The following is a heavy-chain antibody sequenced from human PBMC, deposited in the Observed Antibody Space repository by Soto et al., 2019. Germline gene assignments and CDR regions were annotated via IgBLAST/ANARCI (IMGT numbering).Heavy chain of an antibody. J-gene: IGHJ4*02. CDR3: ARLLPVDPGYRPDNIDY. Sequence: PSETLSLTCTVSGGSINNYYWSWIRQPPGKGLEWIGYIYYSGSTYYNPSLKSRVTISVDTSKNQFSLKLSSVTAADTAVYYCARLLPVDPGYRPDNIDYWGQGTLVTVSS. V-gene: IGHV4-59*04. D-gene: IGHD5-18*01. CDR2: IYYSGST. CDR1: GGSINNYY.